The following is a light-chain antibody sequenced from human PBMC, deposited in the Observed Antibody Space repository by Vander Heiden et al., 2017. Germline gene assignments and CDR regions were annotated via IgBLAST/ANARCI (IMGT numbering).Light chain of an antibody. Sequence: EIVLTQSPGTLSLSPGERATLSCRASQSVSSTYVAWYQQKPGQAPRLLIYGVSSRATGIPDRFSGSGSGTDFTLIISRLEPEDFAVYYCQQDGNSPSTFGQGTKMETK. J-gene: IGKJ2*01. CDR1: QSVSSTY. CDR2: GVS. V-gene: IGKV3-20*01. CDR3: QQDGNSPST.